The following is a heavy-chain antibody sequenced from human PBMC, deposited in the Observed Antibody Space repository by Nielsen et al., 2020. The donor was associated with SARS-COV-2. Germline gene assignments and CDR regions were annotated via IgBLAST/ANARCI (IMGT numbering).Heavy chain of an antibody. CDR1: GYSFTSYW. V-gene: IGHV5-51*01. CDR3: ARDSSSSSGHMDV. J-gene: IGHJ6*02. Sequence: GESLKISCKGSGYSFTSYWIGWVRQMPGKGLERMGIIYPGDSDTRYSPSFQGQVTISADKSISTAYLQWSSLKASDTAMYYCARDSSSSSGHMDVWGQGTTVTVSS. CDR2: IYPGDSDT. D-gene: IGHD6-6*01.